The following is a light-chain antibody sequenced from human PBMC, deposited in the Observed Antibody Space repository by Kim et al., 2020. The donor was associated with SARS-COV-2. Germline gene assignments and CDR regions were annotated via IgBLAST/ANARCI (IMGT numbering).Light chain of an antibody. CDR2: VNRDGSH. CDR3: QTWGTGIWV. Sequence: SVLLTCMLSSRHTSSAITWHQHQPEKAPRYLMKVNRDGSHIKEDGISDRFSGSSSGAERYLTISSLQSEDEADYYCQTWGTGIWVFGGGTKLTVL. J-gene: IGLJ3*02. V-gene: IGLV4-69*01. CDR1: SRHTSSA.